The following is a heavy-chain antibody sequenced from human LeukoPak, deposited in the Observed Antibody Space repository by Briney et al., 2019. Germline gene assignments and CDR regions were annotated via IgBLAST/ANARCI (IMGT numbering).Heavy chain of an antibody. V-gene: IGHV3-72*01. D-gene: IGHD5-18*01. J-gene: IGHJ3*02. CDR1: SDQY. CDR2: IGNKANSYTT. CDR3: TRGYSGVAIYAFDI. Sequence: GGSLRLSCVAFSDQYMDWVRQAPGKGLERVGRIGNKANSYTTEYAASVKGRFTISRDDSKNSLYLQMNSLKTEDTAVYHCTRGYSGVAIYAFDIWGQGTMVTVSS.